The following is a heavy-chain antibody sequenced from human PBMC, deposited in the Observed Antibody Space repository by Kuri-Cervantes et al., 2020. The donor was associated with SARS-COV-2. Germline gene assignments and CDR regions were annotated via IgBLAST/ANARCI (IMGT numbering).Heavy chain of an antibody. J-gene: IGHJ3*02. Sequence: APVKVSCKASGYTFTSYYMHWVRQAPGQGLEWMGIINPSGGSTSYAQKFQGRVTTTRDTSTSTVYMELSSLRSEDTAVYYCARGAPIVVVPAAKGDDAFDIWGQGTMVTVSS. CDR3: ARGAPIVVVPAAKGDDAFDI. D-gene: IGHD2-2*01. CDR1: GYTFTSYY. CDR2: INPSGGST. V-gene: IGHV1-46*01.